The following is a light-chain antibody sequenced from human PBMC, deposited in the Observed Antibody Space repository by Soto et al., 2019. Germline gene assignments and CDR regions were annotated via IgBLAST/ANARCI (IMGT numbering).Light chain of an antibody. CDR3: QSFDSHVRALL. CDR1: NSSIGAGHH. J-gene: IGLJ2*01. CDR2: SNA. Sequence: QSVLTQPPSVTGAPGQRVTISCSGSNSSIGAGHHVNWYQQFPGSAPKLLIYSNAARPSGVPDRFSGSKSGTSASLAITGLPDEDEADYYCQSFDSHVRALLFGGGTKVTVL. V-gene: IGLV1-40*01.